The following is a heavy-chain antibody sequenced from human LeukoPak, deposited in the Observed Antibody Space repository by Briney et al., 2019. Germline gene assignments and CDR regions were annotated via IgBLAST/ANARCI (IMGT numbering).Heavy chain of an antibody. CDR2: IYYSGST. J-gene: IGHJ4*02. V-gene: IGHV4-31*03. CDR1: GGSISSGGYY. CDR3: ARTPTTVTTTWLFDY. Sequence: SETLSLTCTVSGGSISSGGYYWSWIRQHPGKGLEWIGYIYYSGSTYYNPSLKSRVTISVDTSKNQFSLKLSSVTAADMAVYYCARTPTTVTTTWLFDYWGQGTLVTVSS. D-gene: IGHD4-17*01.